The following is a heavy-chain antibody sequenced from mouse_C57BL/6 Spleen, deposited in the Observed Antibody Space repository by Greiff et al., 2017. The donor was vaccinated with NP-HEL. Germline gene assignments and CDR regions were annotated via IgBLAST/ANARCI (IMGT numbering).Heavy chain of an antibody. Sequence: EVKLQESGGGLVKPGGSLKLSCAASGFTFSDYGMHWVRQAPEQGLEWVAYISSGSSTIYYADTVKGRFTIARDNAKNTMFLQMPSLRSEDTAKYYCACGITVDYAMDYWGQGTSVTVSS. CDR3: ACGITVDYAMDY. CDR1: GFTFSDYG. J-gene: IGHJ4*01. CDR2: ISSGSSTI. V-gene: IGHV5-17*01. D-gene: IGHD2-4*01.